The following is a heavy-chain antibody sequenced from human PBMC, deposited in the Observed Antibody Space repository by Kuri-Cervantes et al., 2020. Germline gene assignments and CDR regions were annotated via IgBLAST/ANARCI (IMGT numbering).Heavy chain of an antibody. Sequence: GGSLRLSCAASGFTFSSYGMHWVRQAPGKGLEWVAVISYDGSNKYYADSVKGRFTISRDNSKNTLYPQMNSLRAEDTAVYYCASLSITIFGVETDAFDIWGQGTMVTVSS. J-gene: IGHJ3*02. CDR1: GFTFSSYG. D-gene: IGHD3-3*01. CDR3: ASLSITIFGVETDAFDI. V-gene: IGHV3-30*03. CDR2: ISYDGSNK.